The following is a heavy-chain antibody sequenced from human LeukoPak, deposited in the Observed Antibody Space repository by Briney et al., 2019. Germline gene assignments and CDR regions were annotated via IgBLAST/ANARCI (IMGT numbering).Heavy chain of an antibody. V-gene: IGHV3-21*01. J-gene: IGHJ4*02. D-gene: IGHD3-22*01. CDR1: GFTFSGYS. Sequence: GGSLRLPCTASGFTFSGYSMNWIRQAPGQGLEWVSSFGTRSTSIYHAGSVKGRFAISRDNAKNSLYLQMNSLRAEDTALYYCAREVSEGFDFWGQGTLVTVSS. CDR3: AREVSEGFDF. CDR2: FGTRSTSI.